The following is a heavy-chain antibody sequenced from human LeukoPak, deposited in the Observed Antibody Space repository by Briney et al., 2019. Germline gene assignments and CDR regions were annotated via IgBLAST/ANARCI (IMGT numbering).Heavy chain of an antibody. J-gene: IGHJ4*02. CDR3: ARDSSVAGSGGSDY. Sequence: GASVKVSCKASGGTFSSYAISWVRQAPGQGLEWMGRIIPILGIANYAQKFQGRVTITADKSTSTAYMELSSLRSEDTAVYYCARDSSVAGSGGSDYWGQRTLVTVSS. CDR2: IIPILGIA. V-gene: IGHV1-69*04. D-gene: IGHD6-19*01. CDR1: GGTFSSYA.